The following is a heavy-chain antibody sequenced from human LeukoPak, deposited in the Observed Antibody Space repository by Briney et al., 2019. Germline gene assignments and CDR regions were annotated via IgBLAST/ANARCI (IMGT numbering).Heavy chain of an antibody. CDR1: GFPFNIYW. D-gene: IGHD3-22*01. V-gene: IGHV3-7*01. CDR3: ARASRTSYYDTNGLRFDF. Sequence: GGSLRLSCAASGFPFNIYWMTWVRQAPGRGLEWVANIKQDGSDKNYVDSVKGRFTISRDNAENSLFLQMDSLRAEDTAVYYCARASRTSYYDTNGLRFDFWGRGTLVAVSS. CDR2: IKQDGSDK. J-gene: IGHJ4*02.